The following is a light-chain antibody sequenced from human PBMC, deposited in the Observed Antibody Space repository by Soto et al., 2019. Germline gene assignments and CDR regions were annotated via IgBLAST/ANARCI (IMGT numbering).Light chain of an antibody. CDR2: VAS. CDR1: QGISSF. J-gene: IGKJ4*01. V-gene: IGKV1-9*01. Sequence: IQLTQTPSSLSASVGDRVTITCRASQGISSFLAWYQQKPGKAPQLPISVASPLQSGVPQRFSGSGSGTAFTLTISSLQPEDFATYYCHQRNNYPLTVGGG. CDR3: HQRNNYPLT.